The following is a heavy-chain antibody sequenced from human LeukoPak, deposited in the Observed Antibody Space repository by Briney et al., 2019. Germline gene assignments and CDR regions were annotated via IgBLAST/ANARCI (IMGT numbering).Heavy chain of an antibody. D-gene: IGHD1-26*01. J-gene: IGHJ6*02. V-gene: IGHV3-48*03. CDR1: GYTFARYE. Sequence: GGSLRLSCAASGYTFARYEINWVPQAPEKGRECIAYFYARGSTIYYADSVNGRFTIYRDNAKNSLYLQMNSLSAEDAAVYYCARKVGYYYYYGMDLGPKGTRV. CDR2: FYARGSTI. CDR3: ARKVGYYYYYGMD.